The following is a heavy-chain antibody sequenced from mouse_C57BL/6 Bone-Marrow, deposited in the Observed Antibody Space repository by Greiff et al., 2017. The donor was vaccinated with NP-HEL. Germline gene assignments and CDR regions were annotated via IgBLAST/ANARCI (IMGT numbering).Heavy chain of an antibody. J-gene: IGHJ2*01. CDR3: ARRRLPTTPGD. V-gene: IGHV1-55*01. CDR1: GYTFTSYW. Sequence: QVQLKQSGAELVKPGASVKMSCKASGYTFTSYWITWVKQRPGQGLEWIGDIYPGSGSTNYNEKFKSKATLTVDTSSSTAYMQLSSLTSEDSAVYYRARRRLPTTPGDWGQGTTLTVSS. D-gene: IGHD5-5*01. CDR2: IYPGSGST.